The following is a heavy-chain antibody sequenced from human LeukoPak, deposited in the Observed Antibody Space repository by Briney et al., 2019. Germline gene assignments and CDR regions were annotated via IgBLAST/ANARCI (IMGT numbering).Heavy chain of an antibody. CDR1: GFTFSTYN. Sequence: GGSLRLSCAASGFTFSTYNMNWVRQAPGKGLECVSAISGDGVSPYYADSVRGRFTISRDNSKNTLYLQMNSLRVEDTAVYFCARDPGAFPYFFDCWGQGTLVTVSS. V-gene: IGHV3-23*01. D-gene: IGHD4/OR15-4a*01. CDR2: ISGDGVSP. J-gene: IGHJ4*02. CDR3: ARDPGAFPYFFDC.